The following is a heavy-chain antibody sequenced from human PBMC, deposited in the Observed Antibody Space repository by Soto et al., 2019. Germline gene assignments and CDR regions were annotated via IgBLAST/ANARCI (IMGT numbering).Heavy chain of an antibody. Sequence: QVQLVQSGSEVKKPGSSVRVSCKASGGSVSNSAISWLRQAPGQGLEWMGGIIPIFGPAIYARKFQGRFTISADESTGTAYMELNNVRSDDTAVYYCGRGSSLTQFEYWGQGTLVTVSS. CDR3: GRGSSLTQFEY. D-gene: IGHD6-6*01. CDR2: IIPIFGPA. CDR1: GGSVSNSA. J-gene: IGHJ4*02. V-gene: IGHV1-69*01.